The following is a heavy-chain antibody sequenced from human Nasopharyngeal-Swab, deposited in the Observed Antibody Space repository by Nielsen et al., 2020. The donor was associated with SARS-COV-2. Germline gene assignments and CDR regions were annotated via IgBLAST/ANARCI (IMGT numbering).Heavy chain of an antibody. Sequence: WVRQAPGQGLEWMGWINTNTGNPTYAQGFTGRFVFSLDTSVSTAYLQISSLKAEATAVYYCAREGDILTGSVDYWGQGTLVTVSS. CDR3: AREGDILTGSVDY. V-gene: IGHV7-4-1*02. CDR2: INTNTGNP. D-gene: IGHD3-9*01. J-gene: IGHJ4*02.